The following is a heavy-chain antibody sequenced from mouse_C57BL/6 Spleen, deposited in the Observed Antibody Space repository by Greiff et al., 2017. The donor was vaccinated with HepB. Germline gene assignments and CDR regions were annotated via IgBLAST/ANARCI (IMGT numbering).Heavy chain of an antibody. J-gene: IGHJ1*03. V-gene: IGHV6-3*01. Sequence: EVKLMESGGGLVQPGGSMKLSCVASGFTFSNYWMNWVRQSPEKGLEWVAQIRLKSDNYATHYAESVKGRFTISRDDSKSSVYLQMNNLRAEDTGIYYCTGQFLNWYFDVWGTGTTVTVSS. CDR3: TGQFLNWYFDV. CDR1: GFTFSNYW. CDR2: IRLKSDNYAT.